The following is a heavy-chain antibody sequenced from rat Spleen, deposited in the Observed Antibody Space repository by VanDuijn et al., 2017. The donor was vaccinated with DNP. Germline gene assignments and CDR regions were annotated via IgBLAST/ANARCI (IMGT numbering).Heavy chain of an antibody. J-gene: IGHJ2*01. CDR3: ARGRVATDY. Sequence: EVRLQESGPGLVQPSQSLSLTCSVTGYSITSNYWAWIRKFPGNKMEWIGYINYSGSTGYNPSLKSRISITRDTSKNQFFLQLNSVTTEDTATYYCARGRVATDYWGQGVMVTVSS. D-gene: IGHD1-3*01. V-gene: IGHV3-1*01. CDR2: INYSGST. CDR1: GYSITSNY.